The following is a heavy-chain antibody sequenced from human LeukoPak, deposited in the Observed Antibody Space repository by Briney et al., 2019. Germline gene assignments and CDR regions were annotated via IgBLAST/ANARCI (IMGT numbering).Heavy chain of an antibody. CDR3: SRRAGGYDY. J-gene: IGHJ4*02. Sequence: GGPRQTSGQGSGSSFSTYWSGGARKLQGKALVWMVIIYPRHSDTRYNPSFPSHVTISANNSISTAYLQWSSLKASDTAMYYCSRRAGGYDYWGQGTLVTVSS. CDR2: IYPRHSDT. CDR1: GSSFSTYW. D-gene: IGHD3-16*01. V-gene: IGHV5-51*01.